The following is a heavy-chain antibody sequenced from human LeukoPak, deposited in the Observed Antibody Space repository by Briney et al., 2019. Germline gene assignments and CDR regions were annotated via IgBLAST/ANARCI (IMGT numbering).Heavy chain of an antibody. CDR3: TKVMRSWYFDY. CDR1: GFTFSTYG. Sequence: PGGSLRLSCAASGFTFSTYGMSWVRHARAKGLEWVSAITGSGGGTHYADSVKGRFTISRDNSKNTLYLQMNSLRADDTAGYKCTKVMRSWYFDYWGQGTLVTVSS. CDR2: ITGSGGGT. D-gene: IGHD3-10*01. V-gene: IGHV3-23*01. J-gene: IGHJ4*02.